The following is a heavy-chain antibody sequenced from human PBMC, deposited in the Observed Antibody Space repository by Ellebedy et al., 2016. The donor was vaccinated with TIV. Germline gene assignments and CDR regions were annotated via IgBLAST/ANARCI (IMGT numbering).Heavy chain of an antibody. J-gene: IGHJ4*02. Sequence: GESLKISCKGSGYSFTRYWIGWVRQMPGKGLEWMGIIYPGDSDSRYSPSFQGQVTISADKSISTAYLQWSSLKASDTAMYYCARQPHYYDSSGYYRGYFDYWGQGTLVTVSS. CDR1: GYSFTRYW. V-gene: IGHV5-51*01. CDR2: IYPGDSDS. CDR3: ARQPHYYDSSGYYRGYFDY. D-gene: IGHD3-22*01.